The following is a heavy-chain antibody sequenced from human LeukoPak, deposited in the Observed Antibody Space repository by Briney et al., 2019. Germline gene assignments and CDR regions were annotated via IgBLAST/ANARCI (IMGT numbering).Heavy chain of an antibody. CDR2: VNTDGSST. CDR1: GFTFISYG. Sequence: GGSLRLSCAASGFTFISYGMQWVRQAPGKGLVWVSRVNTDGSSTSYADSVKGRFTVSRDNAKNTVYLQVNSLRAEDTAVYFCTRELPREVTLDYWGQGTLVTVSS. J-gene: IGHJ4*01. D-gene: IGHD2-21*02. V-gene: IGHV3-74*01. CDR3: TRELPREVTLDY.